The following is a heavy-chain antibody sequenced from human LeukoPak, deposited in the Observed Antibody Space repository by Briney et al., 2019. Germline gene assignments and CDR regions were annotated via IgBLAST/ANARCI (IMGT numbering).Heavy chain of an antibody. CDR1: GFTFSSYY. CDR2: ISESGGST. J-gene: IGHJ4*02. D-gene: IGHD2-2*01. CDR3: AREQEEGRTNSFDN. V-gene: IGHV3-23*01. Sequence: GRSLRLSWAASGFTFSSYYRRWVRQAPGKGLEWVSAISESGGSTFYAAFVKGRFTIFRDNSKNTLYLQMNSLRAEDTAVYYCAREQEEGRTNSFDNWGQGTLVTVSS.